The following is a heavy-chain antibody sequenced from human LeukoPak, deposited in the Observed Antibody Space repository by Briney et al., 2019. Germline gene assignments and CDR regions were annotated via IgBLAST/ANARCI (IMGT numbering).Heavy chain of an antibody. D-gene: IGHD4-17*01. Sequence: GGSLRLSCAASGFNFCMYEMNWVRQAPGKGVEWIAYINRSGSPVHLADSVKGRFTISRDNGDNSLYLQMKSLRADDTGVYYCARGAVTGYYMDVWGKGTTVIISS. CDR1: GFNFCMYE. J-gene: IGHJ6*03. CDR2: INRSGSPV. V-gene: IGHV3-48*03. CDR3: ARGAVTGYYMDV.